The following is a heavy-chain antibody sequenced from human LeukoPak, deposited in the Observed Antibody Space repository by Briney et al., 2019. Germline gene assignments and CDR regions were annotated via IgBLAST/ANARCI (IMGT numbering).Heavy chain of an antibody. D-gene: IGHD5-12*01. CDR2: IKSKTDGGTM. CDR1: GFTFSDAW. CDR3: FTGNGYE. J-gene: IGHJ4*02. V-gene: IGHV3-15*01. Sequence: KSGGSLRLSCTASGFTFSDAWMTWVRQAPGKGLEWVGRIKSKTDGGTMDYAAPVKGRFTISRDDSKNILSLQMNSLKTEDTAVYYCFTGNGYEWGQGTLVTVSS.